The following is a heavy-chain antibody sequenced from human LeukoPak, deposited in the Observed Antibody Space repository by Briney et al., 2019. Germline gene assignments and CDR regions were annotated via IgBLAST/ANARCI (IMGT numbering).Heavy chain of an antibody. D-gene: IGHD3-10*01. CDR1: GYTFSGYS. CDR2: INPNSGGT. J-gene: IGHJ4*02. CDR3: ARDLGGSGSYYGGVGGVKSDY. Sequence: VASVKVSCKASGYTFSGYSLHWVRQAPGQGLEWMGWINPNSGGTNYPQKFQGRVTMTRDTSISTAYMELSRLRSDDTAVYYCARDLGGSGSYYGGVGGVKSDYWGQGTLVTVSS. V-gene: IGHV1-2*02.